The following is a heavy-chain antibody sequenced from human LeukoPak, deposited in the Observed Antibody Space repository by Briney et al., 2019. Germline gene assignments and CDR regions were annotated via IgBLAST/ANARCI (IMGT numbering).Heavy chain of an antibody. J-gene: IGHJ5*02. D-gene: IGHD2-15*01. V-gene: IGHV1-69*13. CDR3: ARRLKDCSGGSCYSWFDP. Sequence: SVKVSCTASGGTFSSYAISWVRQAPGQGLEWMGGIIPIFGTANYAQKFQGRVTITADESTSTAYMELSSLRSEDTAVYYCARRLKDCSGGSCYSWFDPWGQGTLVTVSS. CDR1: GGTFSSYA. CDR2: IIPIFGTA.